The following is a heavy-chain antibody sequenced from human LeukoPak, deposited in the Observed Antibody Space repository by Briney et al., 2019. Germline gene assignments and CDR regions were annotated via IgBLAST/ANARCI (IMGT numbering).Heavy chain of an antibody. CDR2: ISHDGSNK. D-gene: IGHD3-3*01. V-gene: IGHV3-30-3*01. CDR1: GFTFSSYA. J-gene: IGHJ6*02. CDR3: ARTYYDFWSGYYPYYYYGMDV. Sequence: GGSLRLSCAASGFTFSSYAMHWVRQAPGKGLEWVAVISHDGSNKYYADSVKGRFTISRDNSKNTLYLQMNSLRAEDTAVYYCARTYYDFWSGYYPYYYYGMDVWGQGTTVTVSS.